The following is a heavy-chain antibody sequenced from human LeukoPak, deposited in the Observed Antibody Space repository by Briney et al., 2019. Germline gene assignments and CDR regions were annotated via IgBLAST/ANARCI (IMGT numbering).Heavy chain of an antibody. CDR3: AKWTRGGYCSSTSCYVDYYYYGMDV. CDR1: GFTFSSYG. Sequence: GGSLRLSCAASGFTFSSYGMHWVRQAPGKGLEWVAVISYDGSNKYYADSVKGRFTISRDNSKNTLYLQMNSLRAEDTAVYYRAKWTRGGYCSSTSCYVDYYYYGMDVWGQGTTVTVSS. CDR2: ISYDGSNK. D-gene: IGHD2-2*01. V-gene: IGHV3-30*18. J-gene: IGHJ6*02.